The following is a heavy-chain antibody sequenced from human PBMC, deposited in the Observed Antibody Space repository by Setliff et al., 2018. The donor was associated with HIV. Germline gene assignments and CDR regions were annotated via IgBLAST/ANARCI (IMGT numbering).Heavy chain of an antibody. J-gene: IGHJ6*03. V-gene: IGHV1-69*02. CDR3: VRGVQSPPHYSYYYMDV. CDR1: RSTFNSHT. CDR2: IIPILGVA. D-gene: IGHD3-3*01. Sequence: ASVKVSCKASRSTFNSHTINCVRQAPGQGLDWMGRIIPILGVANYAQRFQGKVTITADKSTSTAYMELTSLRFDDTAMYYCVRGVQSPPHYSYYYMDVWGEGTMVTVSS.